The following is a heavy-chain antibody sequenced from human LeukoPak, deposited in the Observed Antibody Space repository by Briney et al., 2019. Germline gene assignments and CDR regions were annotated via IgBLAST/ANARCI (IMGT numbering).Heavy chain of an antibody. CDR1: GITVSTFW. CDR2: INTDGSVT. V-gene: IGHV3-74*01. Sequence: GGSLRLSCAASGITVSTFWMHWVRQAPGEGLVWVSRINTDGSVTNYADSEGGRFTISRDNAKNMLYLQMNDLRAEATGLYYCGKYRYSGSAFGDWGQGSLVTVSS. J-gene: IGHJ4*02. CDR3: GKYRYSGSAFGD. D-gene: IGHD1-26*01.